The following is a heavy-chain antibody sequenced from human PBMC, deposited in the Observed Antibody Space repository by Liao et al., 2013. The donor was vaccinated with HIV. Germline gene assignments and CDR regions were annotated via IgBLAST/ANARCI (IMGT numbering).Heavy chain of an antibody. CDR3: ARGVYSRTYYMDV. CDR2: INQSGST. Sequence: QVQLQQWGAGLLKPSETLSLTCAVYGGSFSTYSWSWIRQPPGKGLEWIGEINQSGSTNYNSSLMSRVTISVDTSKNQISLRLSSVTAADTAVYYCARGVYSRTYYMDVWGKGTTVTVSS. J-gene: IGHJ6*03. D-gene: IGHD6-13*01. CDR1: GGSFSTYS. V-gene: IGHV4-34*01.